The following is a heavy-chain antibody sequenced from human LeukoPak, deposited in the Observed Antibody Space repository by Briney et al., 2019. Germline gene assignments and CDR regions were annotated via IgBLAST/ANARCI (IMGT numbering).Heavy chain of an antibody. CDR3: ARLRHYGSGSYPMTGNWFDP. CDR1: GGSFSGYS. CDR2: INHSGST. Sequence: KTSETLSLTCVVYGGSFSGYSWSWIRQSPGKGLEWIGEINHSGSTNYNPSLKSRDTISVNTSKTQFSLKLTSVTAADTAVYYCARLRHYGSGSYPMTGNWFDPWGQGTLVSVSS. V-gene: IGHV4-34*01. D-gene: IGHD3-10*01. J-gene: IGHJ5*02.